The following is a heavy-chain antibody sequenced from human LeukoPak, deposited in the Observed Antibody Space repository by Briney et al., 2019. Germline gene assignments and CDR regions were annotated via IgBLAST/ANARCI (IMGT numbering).Heavy chain of an antibody. CDR1: GFTFSSYA. CDR2: IGGSGGST. D-gene: IGHD3-22*01. Sequence: GGSLRLSCAASGFTFSSYAMSWVRQAPGKGLEWVSAIGGSGGSTYYADSVKGRFTISRDNSKNTLYLQMNSLRAEDAAVYYCAKGPYYYDSSGYLGDYWGQGTLVTVSS. V-gene: IGHV3-23*01. CDR3: AKGPYYYDSSGYLGDY. J-gene: IGHJ4*02.